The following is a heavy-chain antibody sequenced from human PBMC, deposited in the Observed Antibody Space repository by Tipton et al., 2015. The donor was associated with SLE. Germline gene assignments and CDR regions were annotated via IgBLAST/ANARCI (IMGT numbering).Heavy chain of an antibody. CDR2: IYTSGST. CDR1: GGSISSSSYY. Sequence: TLSLTCTVSGGSISSSSYYWSWIRQPAGKGLEWIGYIYTSGSTNYNPSLKSRVTISVDTSKNQFSLKLSSVTAADTAVYYCARDVRARVGARGGYWGQGTLVTVSS. J-gene: IGHJ4*02. D-gene: IGHD1-26*01. CDR3: ARDVRARVGARGGY. V-gene: IGHV4-61*09.